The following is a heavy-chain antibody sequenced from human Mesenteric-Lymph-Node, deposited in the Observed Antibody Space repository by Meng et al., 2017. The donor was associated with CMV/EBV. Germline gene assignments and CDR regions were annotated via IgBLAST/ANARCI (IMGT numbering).Heavy chain of an antibody. J-gene: IGHJ6*02. CDR2: IYHTGST. CDR1: GASINSSNW. Sequence: SETLSLTCAVSGASINSSNWWSWVRQSPGKGLEWIGEIYHTGSTNFNPSLESRLTLSVDKSKNQFSLKLSSVTAADTAVYYCARESGSSSSRPYYYYGMDVWGQGTTVTVSS. D-gene: IGHD6-6*01. V-gene: IGHV4-4*02. CDR3: ARESGSSSSRPYYYYGMDV.